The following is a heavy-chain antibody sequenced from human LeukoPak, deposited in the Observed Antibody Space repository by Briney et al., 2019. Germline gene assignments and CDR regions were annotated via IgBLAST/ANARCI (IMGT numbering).Heavy chain of an antibody. D-gene: IGHD3-10*01. CDR2: ISGSGGST. V-gene: IGHV3-23*01. CDR1: GFTFSSYA. CDR3: AKYTSAPLWFGVSNYYYYGMDV. J-gene: IGHJ6*02. Sequence: WGSLRLSCAASGFTFSSYAMSWVRQAPGKGLEWVSAISGSGGSTYYADSVKGRFTISRDNYKNTLYLQMNGPRAEDTAVYYCAKYTSAPLWFGVSNYYYYGMDVWGQGTTVTVSS.